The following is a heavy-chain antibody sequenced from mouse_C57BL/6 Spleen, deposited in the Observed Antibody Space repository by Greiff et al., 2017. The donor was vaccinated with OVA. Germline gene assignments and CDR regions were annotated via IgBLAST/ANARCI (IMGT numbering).Heavy chain of an antibody. D-gene: IGHD1-1*01. J-gene: IGHJ4*01. Sequence: VQLQQSGPELVKPGASVKISCKASGYAFSSSWMNWVKQRPGKGLEWIGRIYPGDGDTNYNGKFKGKATLTADKSSSTAYMQLSSLTSEDSAVYFCARGVLPYAMDYWGQGTSVTVSS. CDR3: ARGVLPYAMDY. CDR2: IYPGDGDT. V-gene: IGHV1-82*01. CDR1: GYAFSSSW.